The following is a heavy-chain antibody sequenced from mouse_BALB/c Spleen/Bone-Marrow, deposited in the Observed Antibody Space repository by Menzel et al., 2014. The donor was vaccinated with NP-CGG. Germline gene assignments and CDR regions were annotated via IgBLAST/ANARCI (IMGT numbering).Heavy chain of an antibody. J-gene: IGHJ4*01. CDR1: GYTFTDYY. Sequence: QVQLQQSGAALARPGASVKLSCKASGYTFTDYYINWVKQRTGQGLEWIGEIYPGSGNTYYNEKFKGKATLTADKSSSTAYMQLSSLTSEDSAVYFCARDWDYYAMDYWGQGTSVTVSS. D-gene: IGHD4-1*01. CDR2: IYPGSGNT. V-gene: IGHV1-77*01. CDR3: ARDWDYYAMDY.